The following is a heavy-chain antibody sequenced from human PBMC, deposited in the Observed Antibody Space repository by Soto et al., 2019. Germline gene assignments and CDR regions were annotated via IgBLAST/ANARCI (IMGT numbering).Heavy chain of an antibody. J-gene: IGHJ6*04. CDR3: ARGGGGGSYYYYYGMDM. V-gene: IGHV3-30-3*02. Sequence: PGWSLRLSCASSGRTFSSYAIHWVRQAPGKGLEWVAVISYDGSNKYYADSVKGRFTISRDNSKNTLYLQMNSLRAEDTAVYYCARGGGGGSYYYYYGMDMWGKRSTVTISS. CDR1: GRTFSSYA. D-gene: IGHD2-15*01. CDR2: ISYDGSNK.